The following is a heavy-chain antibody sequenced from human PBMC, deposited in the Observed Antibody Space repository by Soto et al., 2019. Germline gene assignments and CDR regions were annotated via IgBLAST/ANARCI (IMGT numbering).Heavy chain of an antibody. V-gene: IGHV3-30*04. D-gene: IGHD3-22*01. CDR1: KFTFRTYV. J-gene: IGHJ6*02. CDR2: ISFDGSNK. CDR3: ARELIPMIMGGMSAMDV. Sequence: ESGGGVVQPERSQRLSCAASKFTFRTYVMHWVRQAPDKGLEWVALISFDGSNKYYADSVKGRFTISRDNSRNTMYLQMNSLRPEDTAVYYCARELIPMIMGGMSAMDVWGQGTTLTVSS.